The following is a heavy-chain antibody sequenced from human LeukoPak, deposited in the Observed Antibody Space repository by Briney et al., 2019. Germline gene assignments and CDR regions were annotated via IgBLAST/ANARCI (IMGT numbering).Heavy chain of an antibody. D-gene: IGHD6-6*01. CDR3: ARDARAVRPYYFDY. V-gene: IGHV3-21*01. CDR1: GFTFSSYS. J-gene: IGHJ4*02. CDR2: ISSSSSYI. Sequence: GGSLRLSCAASGFTFSSYSMNWVRQAPGKGLEWASSISSSSSYIYYADSVKGRFTISRDNAKNSLYLQMNSLRAEDTAVYYCARDARAVRPYYFDYWGQGTLVTVSS.